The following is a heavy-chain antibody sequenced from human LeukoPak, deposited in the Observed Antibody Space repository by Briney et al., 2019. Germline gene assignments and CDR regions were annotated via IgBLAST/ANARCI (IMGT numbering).Heavy chain of an antibody. CDR3: AKDGGDSSGYFDY. CDR2: IRYDGSNK. Sequence: PGGSLRLSCAASGFTFSSYAMHWVRQAPGKGLEWVAFIRYDGSNKYYADSVKGRFTISRDNSKNTLYLQMNSLRAEDTAVYYCAKDGGDSSGYFDYWGQGTLVTVSS. CDR1: GFTFSSYA. D-gene: IGHD3-22*01. V-gene: IGHV3-30*02. J-gene: IGHJ4*02.